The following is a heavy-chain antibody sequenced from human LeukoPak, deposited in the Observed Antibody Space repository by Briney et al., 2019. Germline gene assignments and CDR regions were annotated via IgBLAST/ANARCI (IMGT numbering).Heavy chain of an antibody. J-gene: IGHJ5*02. V-gene: IGHV3-21*01. CDR2: ISPDSNYK. D-gene: IGHD2-2*01. Sequence: GGSLRLSCAASGFTFSTYSMNWLRLAPGKGLEWVSSISPDSNYKYYVDSVKGRFTISRDNAKSSLYLQMNSLRAEDTAVYYCARGRGTSSHNWFDPWGQGTLVTVSS. CDR1: GFTFSTYS. CDR3: ARGRGTSSHNWFDP.